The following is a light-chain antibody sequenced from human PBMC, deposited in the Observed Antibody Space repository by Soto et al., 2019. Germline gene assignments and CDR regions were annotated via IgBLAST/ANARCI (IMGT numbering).Light chain of an antibody. CDR1: QSVRNN. J-gene: IGKJ1*01. V-gene: IGKV3-15*01. CDR2: DAS. Sequence: ILMTQSPATLSMSPGERATRSCRASQSVRNNLAWYQQKPGQAPRLLIYDASTRATGIPARFSGSGAGTEFTLTISGLQSEDFAVYYCQQYNNWPPWTCGQGTKVEIK. CDR3: QQYNNWPPWT.